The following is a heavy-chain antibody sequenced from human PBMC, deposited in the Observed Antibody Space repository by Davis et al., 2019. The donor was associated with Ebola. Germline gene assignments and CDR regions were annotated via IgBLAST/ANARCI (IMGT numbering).Heavy chain of an antibody. J-gene: IGHJ6*02. D-gene: IGHD4-17*01. CDR2: IIPIFGTA. Sequence: SVTVSCKASGGTFSSYAISWVRQAPGQGLEWMGGIIPIFGTANYAQKFQGRVTITADESTSTAYMELSSLRSEETAVYYCARFKATRNEYGDWSGYYGMDVWGQGTTVTVSS. V-gene: IGHV1-69*13. CDR3: ARFKATRNEYGDWSGYYGMDV. CDR1: GGTFSSYA.